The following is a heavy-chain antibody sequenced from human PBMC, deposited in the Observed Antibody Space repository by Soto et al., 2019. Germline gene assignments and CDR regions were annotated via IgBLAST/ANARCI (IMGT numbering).Heavy chain of an antibody. Sequence: SETLSLTCAVYGGSFSGYYWSWIRQPPGKGLEWIGEINHSGSTNYNPSLKSRVTISVDTSKNQFSLKLSSVTAADTAVYYCARSHDSDIWSSHYTPNWFEPYGERILVTV. CDR2: INHSGST. V-gene: IGHV4-34*01. CDR3: ARSHDSDIWSSHYTPNWFEP. CDR1: GGSFSGYY. D-gene: IGHD3-3*01. J-gene: IGHJ5*02.